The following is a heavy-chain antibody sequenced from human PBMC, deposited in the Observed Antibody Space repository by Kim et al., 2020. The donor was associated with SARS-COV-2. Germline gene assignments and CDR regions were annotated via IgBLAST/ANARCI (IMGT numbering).Heavy chain of an antibody. V-gene: IGHV3-23*01. CDR1: GFTFSSYA. CDR3: AKVKADSMIVVVMGPVGAFDI. CDR2: ISGSGGST. J-gene: IGHJ3*02. D-gene: IGHD3-22*01. Sequence: GGSLRLSCAASGFTFSSYAMSWVRQAPGKGLEWVSAISGSGGSTYYADSVKGRFTISRDNSKNTLYLQMNSLRAEDTAVYYCAKVKADSMIVVVMGPVGAFDIWGQGTMVTVSS.